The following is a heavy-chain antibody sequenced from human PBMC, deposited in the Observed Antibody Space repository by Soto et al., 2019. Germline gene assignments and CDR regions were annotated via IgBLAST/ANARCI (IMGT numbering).Heavy chain of an antibody. CDR2: IYSGGSE. Sequence: GGSLRLSCAASGFTVSSSYMSWVRQAPGMGLEWVSDIYSGGSEHYADSVKGRFTISRDNAKNSLYLQMNSLRPEDTALYYCAKARLWGGDGYNSYYYNAMDVWGQGTTVTVSS. D-gene: IGHD3-16*01. CDR1: GFTVSSSY. J-gene: IGHJ6*02. CDR3: AKARLWGGDGYNSYYYNAMDV. V-gene: IGHV3-53*05.